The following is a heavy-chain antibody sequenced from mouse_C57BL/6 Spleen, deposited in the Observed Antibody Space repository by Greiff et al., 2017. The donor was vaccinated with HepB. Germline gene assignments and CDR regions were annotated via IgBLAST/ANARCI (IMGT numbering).Heavy chain of an antibody. V-gene: IGHV5-17*01. CDR1: GFTFSDYG. J-gene: IGHJ2*01. CDR2: ISSGSSTI. D-gene: IGHD4-1*01. Sequence: EVMLVESGGGLVKPGGSLKLSCAASGFTFSDYGMHWVRQAPEKGLEWVAYISSGSSTIYYADTVKGRFTISRDNAKNPLFLQMTSLRSEDTAMYYCAKPAGTRYFDYWGQGTTLTVSS. CDR3: AKPAGTRYFDY.